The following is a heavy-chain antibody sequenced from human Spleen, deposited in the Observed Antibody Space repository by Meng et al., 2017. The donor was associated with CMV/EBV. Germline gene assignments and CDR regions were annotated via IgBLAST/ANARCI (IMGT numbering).Heavy chain of an antibody. Sequence: GGSLRLSCAASGFTFSRNDMHWVRQPVGKGLEWVSTIGTAGDRSYAGSVKGRFTISRDNAKNSLYLQLNSLRAGDTAVYYCALGRYCSGTSCYRVGYWGQGTLVTVSS. D-gene: IGHD2-2*01. CDR1: GFTFSRND. V-gene: IGHV3-13*01. CDR3: ALGRYCSGTSCYRVGY. J-gene: IGHJ4*02. CDR2: IGTAGDR.